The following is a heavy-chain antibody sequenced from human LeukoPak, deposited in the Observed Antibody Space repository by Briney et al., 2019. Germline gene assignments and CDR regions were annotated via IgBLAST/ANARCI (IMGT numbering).Heavy chain of an antibody. V-gene: IGHV4-39*07. CDR3: ASTYYDFWSGYGYWFDP. D-gene: IGHD3-3*01. J-gene: IGHJ5*02. CDR1: GGAISSSRYS. CDR2: IYYSGTT. Sequence: SETLSLTCTVPGGAISSSRYSWGWIRPPPGKGLEWIGSIYYSGTTSYNPSLKSRVTISVDTSKNQFSLKLSSVTAADTAVYYCASTYYDFWSGYGYWFDPWGQGTLVTVSS.